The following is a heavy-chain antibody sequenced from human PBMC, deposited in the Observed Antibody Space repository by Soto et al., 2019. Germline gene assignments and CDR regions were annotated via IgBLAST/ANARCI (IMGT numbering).Heavy chain of an antibody. CDR2: INWNSGSI. J-gene: IGHJ6*02. D-gene: IGHD3-16*01. Sequence: EVQLVESGGGLVQPGRSLRLSCAASGFTFDDYAMHWVRQAPGKGLEWVSGINWNSGSIGYADSVKGRFTISRDNAKNSLYLHMNSLRTEDTALYYCAKEKGFGGVRKGMDVWGQGTTVTVSS. V-gene: IGHV3-9*01. CDR1: GFTFDDYA. CDR3: AKEKGFGGVRKGMDV.